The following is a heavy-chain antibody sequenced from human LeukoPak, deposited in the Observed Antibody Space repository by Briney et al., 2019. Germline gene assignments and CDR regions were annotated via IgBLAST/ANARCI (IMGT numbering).Heavy chain of an antibody. Sequence: SGPTLVNPTQTLTLTCIFSGFSLSTIGVGVAWIRQPPGKALEWLALIYWDDDKRYSPSLKSRLTITKDTSKNQVVLTMTNMDPVDTATYYCAHSKTTVTLASFDYWGQGTLVTVSS. V-gene: IGHV2-5*02. CDR3: AHSKTTVTLASFDY. D-gene: IGHD4-17*01. CDR2: IYWDDDK. J-gene: IGHJ4*02. CDR1: GFSLSTIGVG.